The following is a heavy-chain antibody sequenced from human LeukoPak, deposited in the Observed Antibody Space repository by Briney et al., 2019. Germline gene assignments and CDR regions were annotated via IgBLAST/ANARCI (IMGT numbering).Heavy chain of an antibody. Sequence: SETLALTCTVSGGSINSYYWSWIREPPGKGLVWIGHINTSGGTIYNPFLQSRVTISVDTSKNQFSRTPSSVTAADSAVYYCARSSPNVYWGQGTLVTVSS. D-gene: IGHD6-13*01. CDR3: ARSSPNVY. V-gene: IGHV4-4*07. J-gene: IGHJ4*02. CDR2: INTSGGT. CDR1: GGSINSYY.